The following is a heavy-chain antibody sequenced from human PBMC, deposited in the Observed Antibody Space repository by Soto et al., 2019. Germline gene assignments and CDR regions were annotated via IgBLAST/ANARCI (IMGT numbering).Heavy chain of an antibody. D-gene: IGHD3-3*01. Sequence: QVQLVESGGGVVQPGRSLRLSCAASGFTFSSYGMHWVRQAPGKGLEWVAVISYDGSNKYYADSVKGRFTISRDNSKNTLYLQMNSLRAEDTAVYYSAKDNAKTIFGVVILYGMDVWGQGTTVTVSS. CDR2: ISYDGSNK. CDR3: AKDNAKTIFGVVILYGMDV. V-gene: IGHV3-30*18. CDR1: GFTFSSYG. J-gene: IGHJ6*02.